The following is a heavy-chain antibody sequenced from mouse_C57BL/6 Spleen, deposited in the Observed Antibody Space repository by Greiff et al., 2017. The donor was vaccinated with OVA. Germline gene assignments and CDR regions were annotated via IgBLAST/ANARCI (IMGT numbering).Heavy chain of an antibody. CDR1: GYTFTDYE. Sequence: QVQLQQSGAELVRPGASVTLSCKASGYTFTDYEMHWVKQTPVHGLEWIGAIDPETGGTAYNQKFKGKAILTADKSSSTAYMQLSSLTSEDSAVYYCARSGTTVDYWGQGTTLTVSS. V-gene: IGHV1-15*01. D-gene: IGHD1-1*01. CDR2: IDPETGGT. CDR3: ARSGTTVDY. J-gene: IGHJ2*01.